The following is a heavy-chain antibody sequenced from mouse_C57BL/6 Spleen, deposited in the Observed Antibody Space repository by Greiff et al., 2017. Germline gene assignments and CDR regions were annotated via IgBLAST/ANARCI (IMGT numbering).Heavy chain of an antibody. CDR2: IDPETGGT. Sequence: VKLQQSGAELVRPGASVTLSCKASGYTFTDYEMHWVKQTPVHGLEWIGAIDPETGGTAYNQKFKGKAILTADKSSSTAYMELRSLTSEDSAVYYCTREDYYGNYRGFDYWGQGTTLTVAS. CDR3: TREDYYGNYRGFDY. J-gene: IGHJ2*01. CDR1: GYTFTDYE. V-gene: IGHV1-15*01. D-gene: IGHD2-1*01.